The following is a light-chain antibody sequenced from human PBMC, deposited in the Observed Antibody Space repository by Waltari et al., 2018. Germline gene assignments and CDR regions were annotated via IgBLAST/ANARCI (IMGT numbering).Light chain of an antibody. V-gene: IGKV1-13*02. Sequence: AIQLTQSPSSLSASVGDRVTISCRARVPFRSALAWYQQKPGKAPKLLIYDVFNLQSGVPSRFSGSGSGIDFTLTISDLQPEDFATYYCQQFNSYPLTFGGGTKVEI. CDR1: VPFRSA. CDR3: QQFNSYPLT. CDR2: DVF. J-gene: IGKJ4*01.